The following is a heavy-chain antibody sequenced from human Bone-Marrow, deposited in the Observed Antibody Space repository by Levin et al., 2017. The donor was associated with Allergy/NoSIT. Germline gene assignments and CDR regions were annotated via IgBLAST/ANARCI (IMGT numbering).Heavy chain of an antibody. CDR2: LSYDGTTE. V-gene: IGHV3-30*03. CDR1: GFTFENHG. J-gene: IGHJ4*01. Sequence: GGSLRLSCVGSGFTFENHGIHWVRQAPGKGLEWVSVLSYDGTTEYYADSVKGRLTMSRDNSKNTVYLQIQSLRLDDTAVYYCARAAGNLRDDFDSWGQGTLVTVSS. CDR3: ARAAGNLRDDFDS. D-gene: IGHD1-1*01.